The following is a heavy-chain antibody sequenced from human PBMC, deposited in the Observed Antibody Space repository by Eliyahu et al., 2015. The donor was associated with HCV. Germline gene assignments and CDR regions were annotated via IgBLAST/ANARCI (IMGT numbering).Heavy chain of an antibody. J-gene: IGHJ4*02. V-gene: IGHV3-23*01. Sequence: EVQLLESGGDSVQPGGSLRLSCAASGFTFSSYAMSWVRQAPGKGLEWVSGISGSGGSTWYADSVKGRFTISRDNSKNTLYLQMNSLRAEDTAVYYCAKDRVGTTDVLNYWGQGTLVTVSS. CDR1: GFTFSSYA. CDR3: AKDRVGTTDVLNY. CDR2: ISGSGGST. D-gene: IGHD1-14*01.